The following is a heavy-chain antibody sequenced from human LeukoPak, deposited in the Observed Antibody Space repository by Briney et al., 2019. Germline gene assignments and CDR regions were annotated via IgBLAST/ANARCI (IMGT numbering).Heavy chain of an antibody. CDR2: ISWNGGSI. CDR1: GFTFDDYA. D-gene: IGHD2-2*02. V-gene: IGHV3-9*01. Sequence: GGSLRLSCAVSGFTFDDYAMHWVRQAPGKGLEWVSGISWNGGSIGYADSVKGRFTISRDNAKNSLYLQMNSLRAEDTALYYCAKDGYCSSTSCYTTWYFDLWGRGSLVTVSS. J-gene: IGHJ2*01. CDR3: AKDGYCSSTSCYTTWYFDL.